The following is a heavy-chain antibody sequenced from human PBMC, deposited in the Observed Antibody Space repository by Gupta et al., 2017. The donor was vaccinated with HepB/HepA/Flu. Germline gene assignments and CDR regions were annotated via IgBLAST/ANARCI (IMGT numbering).Heavy chain of an antibody. D-gene: IGHD2-2*02. CDR2: ISAYNGNT. Sequence: QLVQSGAEVKKPGASVKVSCKASVYTFTSYGISWVRQAPGQGLEWMGWISAYNGNTNYAQKLQGRVTMTTDTSTSTAYMELRSLRSDDTAGYYCARERGVYFSSTSCDMGNWFDPWGQGTLVTVSS. CDR1: VYTFTSYG. CDR3: ARERGVYFSSTSCDMGNWFDP. J-gene: IGHJ5*02. V-gene: IGHV1-18*01.